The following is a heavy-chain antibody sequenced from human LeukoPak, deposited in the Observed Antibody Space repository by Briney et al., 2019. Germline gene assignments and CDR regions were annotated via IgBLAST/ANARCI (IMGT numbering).Heavy chain of an antibody. CDR2: IYYSGST. Sequence: SETLSLTCTVSGGSISSSSYYWGWIRQPPGKGLEWIGSIYYSGSTYYNPSLKSRVTISVDTSKNQFSLKLSSVTAADTAVYYCARHRRYYDSSGYYPRHYYYYMDVWGKGTTVTVSS. D-gene: IGHD3-22*01. CDR1: GGSISSSSYY. V-gene: IGHV4-39*01. CDR3: ARHRRYYDSSGYYPRHYYYYMDV. J-gene: IGHJ6*03.